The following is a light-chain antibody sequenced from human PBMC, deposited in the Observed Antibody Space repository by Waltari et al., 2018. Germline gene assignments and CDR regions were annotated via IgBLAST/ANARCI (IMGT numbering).Light chain of an antibody. J-gene: IGKJ2*01. CDR2: WAS. CDR3: QQSFTTPPT. V-gene: IGKV4-1*01. Sequence: DIVLTQSPDSLAVSLGESDPIPRQSSQKVLYNSNDKNYLVWYQQKSGQPPKLLIYWASTRESGVPDRFSGSGSGTEFTLTISNLQAEDVAVYYCQQSFTTPPTFGQGTKLEIK. CDR1: QKVLYNSNDKNY.